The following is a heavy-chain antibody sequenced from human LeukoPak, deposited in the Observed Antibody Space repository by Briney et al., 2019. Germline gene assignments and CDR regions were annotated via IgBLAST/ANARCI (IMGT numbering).Heavy chain of an antibody. D-gene: IGHD3-3*01. CDR1: GGSISSGGYY. V-gene: IGHV4-30-2*01. CDR3: ASVSIFGEITAFDS. CDR2: IYHSGST. J-gene: IGHJ4*02. Sequence: SETLSLTCTVSGGSISSGGYYWSWIRQPPGKGLEWIGYIYHSGSTYYNPSLKSRVTISVDRSKNQFSLKLSSVTAADTAVYYCASVSIFGEITAFDSWGQGTLVTVSS.